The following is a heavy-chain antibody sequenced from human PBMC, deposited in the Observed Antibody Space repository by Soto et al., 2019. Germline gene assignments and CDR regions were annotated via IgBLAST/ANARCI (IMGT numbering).Heavy chain of an antibody. CDR1: GGSISSGGYY. J-gene: IGHJ6*02. Sequence: SETLSLTCTVSGGSISSGGYYWSWIRQHPGKGLEWIGYIYYSGSTYYSPSLKSRVTISVDTSKNQFSLKLSSVTAADTAVYYCARSGYCSSTSCYGPYYYYYGMDVWGQGTTVTVSS. CDR3: ARSGYCSSTSCYGPYYYYYGMDV. CDR2: IYYSGST. V-gene: IGHV4-31*03. D-gene: IGHD2-2*01.